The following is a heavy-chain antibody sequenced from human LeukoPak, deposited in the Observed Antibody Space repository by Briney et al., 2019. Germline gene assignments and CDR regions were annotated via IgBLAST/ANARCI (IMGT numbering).Heavy chain of an antibody. CDR3: VSLRGYSGYDYYTYYGMDV. J-gene: IGHJ6*02. V-gene: IGHV3-23*01. D-gene: IGHD5-12*01. Sequence: GGSLRLSCAASGFTFSSYAMSWVRQAPGKGLEWVSAISGSGGSTYYADSVKGRFTISRDNSKNTLYLQMSSLRAEDTAMYYCVSLRGYSGYDYYTYYGMDVWGQGTTVTVSS. CDR2: ISGSGGST. CDR1: GFTFSSYA.